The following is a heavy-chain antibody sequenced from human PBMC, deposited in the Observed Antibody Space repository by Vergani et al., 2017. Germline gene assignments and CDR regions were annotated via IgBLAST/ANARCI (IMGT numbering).Heavy chain of an antibody. J-gene: IGHJ6*03. D-gene: IGHD2-8*02. CDR3: ARDRGDWRYSRYFYNYYKDV. CDR1: GFTFGDHG. V-gene: IGHV3-30-3*01. Sequence: QVQLVESGGGVVQPGRSLRLSCAASGFTFGDHGIHLVRRAPGKGLEWVALISYDGTNKYYTNSVRGRFTISRDNYKRTLFLQMNSMRVEDMAVYYCARDRGDWRYSRYFYNYYKDVWGKGTTVTVSS. CDR2: ISYDGTNK.